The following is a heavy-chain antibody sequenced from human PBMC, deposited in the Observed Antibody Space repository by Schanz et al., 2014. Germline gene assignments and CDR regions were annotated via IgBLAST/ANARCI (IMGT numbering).Heavy chain of an antibody. CDR1: GFGFSSHS. D-gene: IGHD6-13*01. CDR3: VSQTGSPNY. CDR2: ISGSGGST. J-gene: IGHJ4*02. Sequence: EVQLVESGGGLIQPGGSLRLSCAASGFGFSSHSFNWVRQAPGKGLEWVSAISGSGGSTYYADSVKGRFTISRDNSKNTLYLQMNSLRVEDTAVYFCVSQTGSPNYWGQGTLVTVSS. V-gene: IGHV3-23*04.